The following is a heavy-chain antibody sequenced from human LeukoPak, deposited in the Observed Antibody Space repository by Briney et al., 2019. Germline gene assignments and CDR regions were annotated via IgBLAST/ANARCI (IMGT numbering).Heavy chain of an antibody. CDR3: VLPGGYCSGGSCPRADP. Sequence: PGGSLRLSCAASGFTFSSYAMHWVRQAPGKGLEWVAVISYDGSNKYYADSVKGRFTISRDNSKNTLYLQMNSLRAEDTAVYYCVLPGGYCSGGSCPRADPWGQGTLVTVSS. CDR1: GFTFSSYA. V-gene: IGHV3-30-3*01. D-gene: IGHD2-15*01. J-gene: IGHJ5*02. CDR2: ISYDGSNK.